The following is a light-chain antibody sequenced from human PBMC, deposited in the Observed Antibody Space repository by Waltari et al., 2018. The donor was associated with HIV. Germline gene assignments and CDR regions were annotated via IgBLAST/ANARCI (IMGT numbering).Light chain of an antibody. CDR3: QSYDTKTHWV. Sequence: NFMLTQPHSVSGSAGKTVTISCTRDSGSIGSTYVPWFQQRPGSSPRTLIFEANQRPSGVSDRFSASIDSSSNSASLTISGLKTEDEGHYYCQSYDTKTHWVFGGGSKLTVL. V-gene: IGLV6-57*01. CDR1: SGSIGSTY. J-gene: IGLJ3*02. CDR2: EAN.